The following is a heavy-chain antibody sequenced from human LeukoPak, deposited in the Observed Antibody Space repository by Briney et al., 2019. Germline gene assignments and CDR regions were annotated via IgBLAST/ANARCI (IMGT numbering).Heavy chain of an antibody. CDR1: GFTFSNYG. CDR3: VRDSLDY. CDR2: IWYDGSSK. J-gene: IGHJ4*02. V-gene: IGHV3-33*01. Sequence: GESLKISCAASGFTFSNYGMHWVRQAPGKGLEWVAVIWYDGSSKNYADSVKGRFTISRDNSNNTLYLQMNSLRAEDTAVYYCVRDSLDYWGQGTLVTVSS.